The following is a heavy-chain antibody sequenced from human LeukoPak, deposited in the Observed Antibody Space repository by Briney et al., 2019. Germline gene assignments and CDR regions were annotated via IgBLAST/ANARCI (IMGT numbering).Heavy chain of an antibody. V-gene: IGHV3-48*03. D-gene: IGHD4-17*01. Sequence: QSGGSLRLSCAASGFTFSNYEMNWVRQAPGKGLEWVSYISSSGSTIYYADSVKGRFTISRDNAKNSLYLQMNSLRAEDTAVYYCARAYGDYPDYWGQGALVTVSS. J-gene: IGHJ4*02. CDR2: ISSSGSTI. CDR1: GFTFSNYE. CDR3: ARAYGDYPDY.